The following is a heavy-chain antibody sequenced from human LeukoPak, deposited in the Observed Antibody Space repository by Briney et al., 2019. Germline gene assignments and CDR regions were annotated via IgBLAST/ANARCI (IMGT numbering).Heavy chain of an antibody. V-gene: IGHV3-33*01. D-gene: IGHD3-16*02. CDR2: IWYDGSSK. CDR3: ARDFELSH. J-gene: IGHJ4*02. Sequence: PGRSLRRSCAASGFTFSSYGMHWVRQAPGKGLEWVALIWYDGSSKHYADSVRGRFTLSRDNSKNTLYLQMNSLRAEDTAVYYCARDFELSHWGQGALVTVSS. CDR1: GFTFSSYG.